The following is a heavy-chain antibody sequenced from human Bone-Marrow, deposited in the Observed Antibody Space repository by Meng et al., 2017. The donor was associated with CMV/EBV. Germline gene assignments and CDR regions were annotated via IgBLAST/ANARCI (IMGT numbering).Heavy chain of an antibody. CDR2: ISSSGSTI. J-gene: IGHJ4*02. D-gene: IGHD6-6*01. CDR1: GFTFSDYY. V-gene: IGHV3-11*01. CDR3: ARDQVSSSSLDY. Sequence: GESLKISCAASGFTFSDYYMSWIRQAPGKGLEWVSYISSSGSTIYYADSVKGRFTISRDNAKNSLYLQMNSLRAEDTAVYYCARDQVSSSSLDYWGQGTLVTVSS.